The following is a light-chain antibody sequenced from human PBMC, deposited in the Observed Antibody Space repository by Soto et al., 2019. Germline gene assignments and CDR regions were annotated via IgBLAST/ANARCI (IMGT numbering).Light chain of an antibody. V-gene: IGKV1-9*01. Sequence: DIQLTQSPSFLSASAGDRVTITCRASQGISSYLAWYQQKPGKDPKLLIYAASTLQSGVPSRFSGSGSGTEFTLTISSLQPEDFATYYCQQVNSYPHTFGQGTKLEIK. CDR2: AAS. J-gene: IGKJ2*01. CDR3: QQVNSYPHT. CDR1: QGISSY.